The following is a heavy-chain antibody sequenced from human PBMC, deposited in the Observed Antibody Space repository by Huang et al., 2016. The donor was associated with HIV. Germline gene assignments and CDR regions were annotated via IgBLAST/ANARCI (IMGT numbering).Heavy chain of an antibody. CDR1: GGSIRSDNYY. CDR2: IYFSGST. Sequence: QLQLQESGPGLVKPSETLSLTCPVSGGSIRSDNYYWVWIRQPPGQGLEWIGSIYFSGSTHHNPSLKRRVTITVDPAKNQCSLKVRFVTAADTAVYYCARLPGSITMIRGVITDPYWGQGTLVTVSS. J-gene: IGHJ4*02. CDR3: ARLPGSITMIRGVITDPY. V-gene: IGHV4-39*01. D-gene: IGHD3-10*01.